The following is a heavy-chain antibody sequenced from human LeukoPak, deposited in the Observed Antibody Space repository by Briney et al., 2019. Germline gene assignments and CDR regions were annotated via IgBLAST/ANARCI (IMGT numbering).Heavy chain of an antibody. D-gene: IGHD1-26*01. Sequence: SVKVSCKASGGTFIIYAISWVRQAPGQGLEWMGGIIPIFGTANYAQKFQGRVTITADESTSTAYMELSSLRSEDTAVYYCANTVVGGLDYWGQGTLVTVSS. CDR1: GGTFIIYA. CDR2: IIPIFGTA. J-gene: IGHJ4*02. V-gene: IGHV1-69*13. CDR3: ANTVVGGLDY.